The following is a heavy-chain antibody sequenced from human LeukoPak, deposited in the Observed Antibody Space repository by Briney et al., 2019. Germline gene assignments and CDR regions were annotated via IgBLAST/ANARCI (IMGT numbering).Heavy chain of an antibody. CDR2: ISSSSRYI. V-gene: IGHV3-21*01. J-gene: IGHJ4*02. CDR3: ARAPWSSSSGSDY. Sequence: GGSLRLSCAATGFTFLSYSMNWVRQAPGKGLDWVSSISSSSRYIYYADSVKGRFTISRDNAKNSLYLQMNSLRAEDTAVYYCARAPWSSSSGSDYWGQGTLVTVSS. CDR1: GFTFLSYS. D-gene: IGHD6-6*01.